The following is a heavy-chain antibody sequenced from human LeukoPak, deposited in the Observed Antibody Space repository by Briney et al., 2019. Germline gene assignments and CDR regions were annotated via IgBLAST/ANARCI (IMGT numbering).Heavy chain of an antibody. Sequence: GGSLRLSCAASGFTVNNNCLSWVRQAPGKGLEWVSFIYVGDATYYADSVKGRFTISRDNSKNTVYLQMNSLRTEDSAVYYCAKGPQWELTDYFDYWGQGTLVTVSS. J-gene: IGHJ4*02. CDR2: IYVGDAT. D-gene: IGHD1-26*01. V-gene: IGHV3-66*01. CDR3: AKGPQWELTDYFDY. CDR1: GFTVNNNC.